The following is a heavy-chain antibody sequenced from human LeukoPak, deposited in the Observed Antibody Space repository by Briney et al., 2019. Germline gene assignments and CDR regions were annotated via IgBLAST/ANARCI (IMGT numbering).Heavy chain of an antibody. CDR3: ARATGYCSSTSCFDAFDI. V-gene: IGHV4-59*01. CDR1: GGSISSYY. D-gene: IGHD2-2*01. CDR2: IYYSGST. J-gene: IGHJ3*02. Sequence: PSETLSLTCTVSGGSISSYYWSWIRQPPGKGLEWIGYIYYSGSTNYNPSLKSRVTISVDTSKNQFSLKLSSVTAADTAVYYCARATGYCSSTSCFDAFDIWGQGTMVTVSS.